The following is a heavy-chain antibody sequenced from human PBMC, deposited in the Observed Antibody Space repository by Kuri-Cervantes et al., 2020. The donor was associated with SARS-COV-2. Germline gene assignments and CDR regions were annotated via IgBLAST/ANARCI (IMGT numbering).Heavy chain of an antibody. CDR1: GYTFTTYS. D-gene: IGHD6-13*01. V-gene: IGHV5-10-1*01. Sequence: GGSLRLSCQGSGYTFTTYSIVWVRQMPGRGLEWMGRIDPTDSGTNYNPSFQGHVTMSVDKSVNTAYLQWSTLRASDTGMYYCARYLSPAAGDYWGQGTLVTVSS. J-gene: IGHJ4*02. CDR3: ARYLSPAAGDY. CDR2: IDPTDSGT.